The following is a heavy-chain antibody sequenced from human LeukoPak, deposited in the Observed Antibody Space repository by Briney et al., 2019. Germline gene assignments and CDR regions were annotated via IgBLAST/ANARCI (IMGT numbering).Heavy chain of an antibody. CDR1: DGSITNND. D-gene: IGHD2-2*01. CDR3: ARNWGSSTSCADY. J-gene: IGHJ4*02. V-gene: IGHV4-59*01. CDR2: VHYSGTT. Sequence: SETLSLTCTVSDGSITNNDWSWVRQTPGKGLEFIGYVHYSGTTNYNPSLRSRVTISIDTSRKHFFLKLKSVTAADTAVYYCARNWGSSTSCADYWGQGTLVTVSS.